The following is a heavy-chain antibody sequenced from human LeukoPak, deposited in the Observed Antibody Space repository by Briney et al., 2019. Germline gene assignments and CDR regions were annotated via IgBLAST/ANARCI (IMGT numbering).Heavy chain of an antibody. CDR1: GYTLTGYY. J-gene: IGHJ6*03. CDR2: INPNSGGT. D-gene: IGHD5-12*01. CDR3: ARFYSGYGNYYYYMDV. Sequence: ASVKVSCKASGYTLTGYYMHWVRQAPGQGLEWMGWINPNSGGTNYAQKFQGRVTMTRDTSITTAYMELSSLRSDDTAVYYCARFYSGYGNYYYYMDVWGKGTTVTVSS. V-gene: IGHV1-2*02.